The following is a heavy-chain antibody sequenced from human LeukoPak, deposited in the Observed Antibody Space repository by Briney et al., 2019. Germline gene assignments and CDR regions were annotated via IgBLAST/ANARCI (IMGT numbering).Heavy chain of an antibody. D-gene: IGHD2-15*01. V-gene: IGHV3-23*01. CDR2: ISGSGGST. Sequence: GGSLRLSCAASGFTFSSYAMSWVRQAPGKGLEWVSAISGSGGSTYYADSVKGRFTISRDNSKNTLYLQMNSLRAEDTAVYYCARYCSGGSCYPNYYYYGMDVWGQGTTVTVSS. CDR3: ARYCSGGSCYPNYYYYGMDV. J-gene: IGHJ6*02. CDR1: GFTFSSYA.